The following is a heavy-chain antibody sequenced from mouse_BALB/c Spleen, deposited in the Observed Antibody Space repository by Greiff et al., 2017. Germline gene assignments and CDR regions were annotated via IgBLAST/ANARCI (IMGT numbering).Heavy chain of an antibody. CDR3: ARDYGSSSWFAY. V-gene: IGHV1-54*01. CDR1: GYAITNSL. Sequence: VQLQQSGAELVRPGTSVKVSCKASGYAITNSLIEWVKQRPGQGLEWIGVINPGSGGTNYNEKFKGKATLTADKSSSTAYMQLSSLTSDDSAVFFCARDYGSSSWFAYWGQGTLVTVSA. D-gene: IGHD1-1*01. J-gene: IGHJ3*01. CDR2: INPGSGGT.